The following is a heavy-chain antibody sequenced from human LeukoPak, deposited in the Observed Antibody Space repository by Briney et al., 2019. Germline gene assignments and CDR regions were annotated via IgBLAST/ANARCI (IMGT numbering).Heavy chain of an antibody. CDR3: ARDGDCSSTSCRRGFDP. D-gene: IGHD2-2*01. V-gene: IGHV1-18*01. CDR1: GYTFTSYG. CDR2: ISAYNGNT. J-gene: IGHJ5*02. Sequence: ASVKVSCKASGYTFTSYGISWVRQAPGQGLEWMGWISAYNGNTNYAQKLQGRVTMTTDTSTSTAYMELRSLRSDDTAVYYCARDGDCSSTSCRRGFDPWGQGTLVTAAS.